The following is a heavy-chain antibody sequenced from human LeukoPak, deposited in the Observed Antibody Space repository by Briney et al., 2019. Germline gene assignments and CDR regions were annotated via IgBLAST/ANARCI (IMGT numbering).Heavy chain of an antibody. CDR1: GYTFTGYY. CDR3: ARDQWADSSGYYYASFDY. J-gene: IGHJ4*02. CDR2: INPNSGGT. V-gene: IGHV1-2*02. D-gene: IGHD3-22*01. Sequence: ASVKVSCKASGYTFTGYYMHWVRQAPGQGLEWMGWINPNSGGTNYAQKFQGRVTMTRDTSISTAYMELSRLRSDDTAVYYCARDQWADSSGYYYASFDYWGQGILVTVSS.